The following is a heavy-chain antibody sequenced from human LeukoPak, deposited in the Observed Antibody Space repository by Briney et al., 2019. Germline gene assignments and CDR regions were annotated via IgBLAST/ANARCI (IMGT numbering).Heavy chain of an antibody. CDR1: GYSISSGSYY. CDR2: IYTSGST. Sequence: SETLSLTCNVSGYSISSGSYYWSWIRQPAGKGLEWIGRIYTSGSTNYNPSLKSRVTISVDTSKNQFSLKLSSVTAADTAVYYCARDLKLWFGESPGGFDPWGQGTLVTVSS. J-gene: IGHJ5*02. CDR3: ARDLKLWFGESPGGFDP. D-gene: IGHD3-10*01. V-gene: IGHV4-61*02.